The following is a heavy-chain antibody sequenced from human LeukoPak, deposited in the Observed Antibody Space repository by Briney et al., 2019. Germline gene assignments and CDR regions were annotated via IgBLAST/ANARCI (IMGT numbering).Heavy chain of an antibody. J-gene: IGHJ3*02. CDR3: ARPRAGYLTDAFDI. D-gene: IGHD5-24*01. Sequence: GESLKISCKGSGYSFTSYWIGWVRQMPGEGLEWMGIIYPGDSDTRYSPSFQGQVTISADKSISTAYLQWSSLKASDTTIYYCARPRAGYLTDAFDIWGQGTMVTVSS. CDR1: GYSFTSYW. V-gene: IGHV5-51*01. CDR2: IYPGDSDT.